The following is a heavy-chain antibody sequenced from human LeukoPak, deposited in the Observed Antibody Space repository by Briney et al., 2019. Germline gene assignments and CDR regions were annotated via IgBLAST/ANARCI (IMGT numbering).Heavy chain of an antibody. Sequence: GGSLRLSCAASGFTVSSDYMNWVRQAPGKGLEWVSVIYSDGSTYYADSVKGRFTISRDKSKNTLYLQLNSLRAEDTAVYYCGRDPHYYGPLTGDPWGQGTLVSVSS. D-gene: IGHD3-10*01. CDR3: GRDPHYYGPLTGDP. J-gene: IGHJ5*02. CDR1: GFTVSSDY. CDR2: IYSDGST. V-gene: IGHV3-66*01.